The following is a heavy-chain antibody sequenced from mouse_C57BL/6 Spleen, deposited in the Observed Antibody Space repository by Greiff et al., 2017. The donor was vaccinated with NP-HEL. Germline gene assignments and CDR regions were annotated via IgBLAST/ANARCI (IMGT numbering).Heavy chain of an antibody. J-gene: IGHJ2*01. V-gene: IGHV5-9*01. D-gene: IGHD1-1*01. Sequence: EVMLVESGGGLVKPGGSLKLSCAASGFTFSSYTMSWVRQTPEKRLEWVATISGGGGNTYYPDSVKGRFTISRDNAKNTLYLQMSSLRSEDTALYYCARITTVADYFDYWGQGTTLTVSS. CDR1: GFTFSSYT. CDR3: ARITTVADYFDY. CDR2: ISGGGGNT.